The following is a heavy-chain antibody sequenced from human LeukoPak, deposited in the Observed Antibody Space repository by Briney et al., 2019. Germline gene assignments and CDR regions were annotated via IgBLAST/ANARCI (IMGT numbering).Heavy chain of an antibody. D-gene: IGHD2-15*01. CDR1: GFTFDDYA. CDR3: AKDLGYCSGGSCYGGGFDY. Sequence: GRSLRLSCAASGFTFDDYAMHWVRQAPGKGLEWVSGISWNSGSIGYADSVKGRFTISRDNAKNSLYLQMNSLRAEDTALYYCAKDLGYCSGGSCYGGGFDYWGQGTLVTVSS. V-gene: IGHV3-9*01. CDR2: ISWNSGSI. J-gene: IGHJ4*02.